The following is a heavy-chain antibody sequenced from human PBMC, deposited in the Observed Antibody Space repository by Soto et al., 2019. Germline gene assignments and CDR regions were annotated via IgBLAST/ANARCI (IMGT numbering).Heavy chain of an antibody. V-gene: IGHV4-59*01. J-gene: IGHJ4*02. D-gene: IGHD2-8*01. CDR1: GGSISSYY. Sequence: SETLSLTCTVSGGSISSYYWSWIRQPPGKGLEWIGYIYYSGSTNYNPSLKSRVTISVDTSKNQFSLKLSSVTAADTAVYYCERDGRYCTNGVCPYSFDSWGQGTLVTVSS. CDR2: IYYSGST. CDR3: ERDGRYCTNGVCPYSFDS.